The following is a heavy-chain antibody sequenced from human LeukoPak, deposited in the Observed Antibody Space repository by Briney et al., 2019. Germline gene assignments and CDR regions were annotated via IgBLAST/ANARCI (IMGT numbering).Heavy chain of an antibody. V-gene: IGHV4-61*02. CDR3: TRDDTVFGVDS. CDR2: FYTSGSI. D-gene: IGHD3-3*01. Sequence: NPSETLSLTCTVSGGSLSAGSYFWGWIRRPAGKGREWIGRFYTSGSINYNPSLKSRVTISVDTSKDQSSLKLRSVTAADTAVYYCTRDDTVFGVDSWGQGTLVTVSS. CDR1: GGSLSAGSYF. J-gene: IGHJ4*02.